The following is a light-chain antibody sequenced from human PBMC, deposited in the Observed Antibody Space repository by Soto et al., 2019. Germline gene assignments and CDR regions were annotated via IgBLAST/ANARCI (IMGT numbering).Light chain of an antibody. V-gene: IGKV1-13*02. CDR2: DAS. J-gene: IGKJ3*01. Sequence: IEVTQTKSSLSASVEDRVIITCRASQSISNHLNWYQQKPGKAPKLLIYDASTLQSGVPSRFSGSGSGTDFTLTISSLQPEDFTPYCCQQLNSYPLPFGGGTNVAI. CDR3: QQLNSYPLP. CDR1: QSISNH.